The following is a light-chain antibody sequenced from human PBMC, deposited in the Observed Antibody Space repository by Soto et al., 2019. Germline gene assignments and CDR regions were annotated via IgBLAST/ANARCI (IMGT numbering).Light chain of an antibody. CDR2: GAS. V-gene: IGKV3-15*01. J-gene: IGKJ1*01. CDR1: QSVSSK. Sequence: EILLTQSPGTLSVYPGERATLSCRASQSVSSKLAWYQQKPGQAPRLLFYGASTGATGIPARFSGSGSETEFTLSISSLQSEDFAVYYCQQYNNWPGTFGQGTKVDIK. CDR3: QQYNNWPGT.